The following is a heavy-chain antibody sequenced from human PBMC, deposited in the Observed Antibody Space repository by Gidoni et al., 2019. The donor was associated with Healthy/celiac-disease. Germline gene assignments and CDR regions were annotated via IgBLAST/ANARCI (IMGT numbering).Heavy chain of an antibody. V-gene: IGHV4-39*01. CDR3: ARHGGDIVPYFDY. J-gene: IGHJ4*02. D-gene: IGHD3-16*02. CDR2: IYYSGST. Sequence: GWIRQPPGKGLEWIGSIYYSGSTYYNPSLKSRVTISVDTSKNQFSLKLSSVTAADTAVYYCARHGGDIVPYFDYWGQGTLVTVSS.